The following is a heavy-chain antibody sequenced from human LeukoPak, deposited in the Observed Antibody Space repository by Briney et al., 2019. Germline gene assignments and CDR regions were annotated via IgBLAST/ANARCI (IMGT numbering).Heavy chain of an antibody. V-gene: IGHV3-30-3*01. Sequence: PGGSLRPSCAASGVTFSSNTMHWVRLAPGKGLEWVALISYDGCNKYYADSVKGRFTISRDNSKNTLYLQMNSLRAEDTAVYYCARDLTPSRYSSSWNRFDYWGQGTLVTVSS. D-gene: IGHD6-13*01. CDR1: GVTFSSNT. CDR2: ISYDGCNK. CDR3: ARDLTPSRYSSSWNRFDY. J-gene: IGHJ4*02.